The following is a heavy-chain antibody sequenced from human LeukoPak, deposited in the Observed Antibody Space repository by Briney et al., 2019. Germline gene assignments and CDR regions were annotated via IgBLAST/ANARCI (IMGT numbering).Heavy chain of an antibody. V-gene: IGHV3-9*01. J-gene: IGHJ4*02. D-gene: IGHD1-14*01. CDR2: ISWTSSNI. Sequence: GGSLRLSCAASGFTFDDYAMHWVRQAPGKGLEWVSGISWTSSNIGYADSVKGRFTISRDNSKNSLYLQMNSLRTEDTALYYCAKESAGGGYFDYWGQGTLVTVSS. CDR1: GFTFDDYA. CDR3: AKESAGGGYFDY.